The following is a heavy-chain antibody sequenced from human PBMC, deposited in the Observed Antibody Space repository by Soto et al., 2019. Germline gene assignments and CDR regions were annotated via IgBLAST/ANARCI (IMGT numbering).Heavy chain of an antibody. Sequence: SVKVSCTASADSFSSYAIIWVRQTPGQGLEWMGGIIPIFGTANYAQKFQGRVTITADESTSTAYMELSSLRSEDTAVYYCAREQQLEGSYYGMDAWGQRTTVTVS. D-gene: IGHD6-13*01. J-gene: IGHJ6*02. CDR2: IIPIFGTA. V-gene: IGHV1-69*01. CDR1: ADSFSSYA. CDR3: AREQQLEGSYYGMDA.